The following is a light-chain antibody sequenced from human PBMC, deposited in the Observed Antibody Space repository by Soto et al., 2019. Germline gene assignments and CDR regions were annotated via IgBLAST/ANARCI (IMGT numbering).Light chain of an antibody. CDR2: DVS. J-gene: IGLJ1*01. CDR3: SSYTSSSTLPYV. CDR1: SSDVGGYNY. V-gene: IGLV2-14*01. Sequence: QSVLTQPASVSGSPGQSITISCTGTSSDVGGYNYVSWYQQHPGKATKLMIYDVSNRPSGVSNRFSGSKSGNMASLTISGLQAEDEADYYCSSYTSSSTLPYVFGTGTKVTVL.